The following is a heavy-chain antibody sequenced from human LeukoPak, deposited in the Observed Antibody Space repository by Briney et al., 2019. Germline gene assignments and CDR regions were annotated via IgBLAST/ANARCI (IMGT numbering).Heavy chain of an antibody. Sequence: SETLSLTCTVSGGSISSYYWSWIRQPAGKGLEWIGRIYASGSTNSNPSLKSRVTMSVDTSKNQFSLKLSSVTAADTAVYYCASLLVGASTPFDYWGQGTLVTVSS. CDR3: ASLLVGASTPFDY. CDR2: IYASGST. CDR1: GGSISSYY. V-gene: IGHV4-4*07. J-gene: IGHJ4*02. D-gene: IGHD1-26*01.